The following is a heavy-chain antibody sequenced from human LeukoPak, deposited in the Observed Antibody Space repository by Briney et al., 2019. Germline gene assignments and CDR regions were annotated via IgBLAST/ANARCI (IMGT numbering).Heavy chain of an antibody. D-gene: IGHD2-2*01. CDR2: ISWDGGST. V-gene: IGHV3-43*01. Sequence: PGGSLRLSCAASGFTFSSYSMNWVRQAPGKGLEWVSLISWDGGSTYCADSVKGRFTISRDNSKNSLYLQMNSLRTEDTALYYCAKGEVVVGNYMDVWGKGTTVTVSS. J-gene: IGHJ6*03. CDR3: AKGEVVVGNYMDV. CDR1: GFTFSSYS.